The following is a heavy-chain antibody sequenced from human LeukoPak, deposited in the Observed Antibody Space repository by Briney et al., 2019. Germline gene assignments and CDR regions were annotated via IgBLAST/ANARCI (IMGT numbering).Heavy chain of an antibody. CDR2: IIPIFGTA. Sequence: SVKVSCKASGGTFSSYAISWVRQAPGQGLEWMGGIIPIFGTADYAQKFQGRVTITADESTSTAYMELSSLRSEDTAVYYCASGYYYGPGSHRDLFFDYWGQGTLVTVSS. CDR3: ASGYYYGPGSHRDLFFDY. CDR1: GGTFSSYA. V-gene: IGHV1-69*13. D-gene: IGHD3-10*01. J-gene: IGHJ4*02.